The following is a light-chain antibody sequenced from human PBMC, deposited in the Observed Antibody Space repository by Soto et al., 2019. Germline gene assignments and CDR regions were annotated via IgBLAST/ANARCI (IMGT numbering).Light chain of an antibody. CDR3: QQYDSYSKT. V-gene: IGKV1-5*01. CDR1: ESIRYW. Sequence: DIQLTQSPSTLTASVGDRVTIGCRASESIRYWLAWYQQKPGKAPKLLIYDASSLRSGVPSRFSGSGSGTEFTLPIRPLQSDDFATYYWQQYDSYSKTFGQGTQLEIK. J-gene: IGKJ2*01. CDR2: DAS.